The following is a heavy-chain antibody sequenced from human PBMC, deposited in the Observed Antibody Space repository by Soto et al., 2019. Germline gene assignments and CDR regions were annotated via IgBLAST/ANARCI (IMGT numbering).Heavy chain of an antibody. CDR3: SREYTVTRYYYYGMDV. V-gene: IGHV3-30-3*01. Sequence: QVQLVESGGGVVQPGRSLRLFCAASGFTFSRYAMHWVCQAPGKGLEWVAVISNDGSNEYYADSVKGRFTISRDNSKNTLHLQMNSLRAEDTAVYYCSREYTVTRYYYYGMDVWGQGTTVTVSS. CDR2: ISNDGSNE. J-gene: IGHJ6*02. CDR1: GFTFSRYA. D-gene: IGHD4-17*01.